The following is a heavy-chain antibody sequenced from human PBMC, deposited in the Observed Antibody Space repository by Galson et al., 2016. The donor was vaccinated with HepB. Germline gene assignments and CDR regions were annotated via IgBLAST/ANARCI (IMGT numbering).Heavy chain of an antibody. CDR2: IYPGDSDT. CDR3: ARQPAAMKYYYFSMDV. D-gene: IGHD2-2*01. Sequence: QSGAEVTKPGESLKISCKGSGYSFSTYWIVWVRQMPGKGLEWMGIIYPGDSDTRYSPSFQGQVTISADKSISTAYLQWNSLKASDTAMYYCARQPAAMKYYYFSMDVWGQGTTVTVSS. CDR1: GYSFSTYW. J-gene: IGHJ6*02. V-gene: IGHV5-51*01.